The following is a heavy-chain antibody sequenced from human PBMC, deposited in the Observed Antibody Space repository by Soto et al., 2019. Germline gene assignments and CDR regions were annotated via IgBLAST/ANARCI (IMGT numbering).Heavy chain of an antibody. CDR3: TSAPNNYYFDF. Sequence: SETLCLTCTVSGVSMSSNYWSWIRQPPGKELEWIGYIYNSGSPNYNPSLISRVTISVDTSRNQFSLKLSSVTAADTAVYYCTSAPNNYYFDFWGQGALVTVSS. CDR2: IYNSGSP. D-gene: IGHD1-1*01. J-gene: IGHJ4*02. CDR1: GVSMSSNY. V-gene: IGHV4-59*01.